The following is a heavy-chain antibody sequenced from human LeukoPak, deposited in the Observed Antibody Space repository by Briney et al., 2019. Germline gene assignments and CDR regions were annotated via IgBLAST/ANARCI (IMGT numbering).Heavy chain of an antibody. D-gene: IGHD6-13*01. V-gene: IGHV1-69*05. CDR2: IIPIFGTA. CDR1: GGTFSSYA. J-gene: IGHJ6*04. Sequence: SVKVSFKASGGTFSSYAISWVRQAPGQGLEWMGGIIPIFGTANYAQKFQGRVTITTDESTSTAYMELSSLRSEDTAVYYCARLRGPIAAAPMDVWGKGTTVTVSS. CDR3: ARLRGPIAAAPMDV.